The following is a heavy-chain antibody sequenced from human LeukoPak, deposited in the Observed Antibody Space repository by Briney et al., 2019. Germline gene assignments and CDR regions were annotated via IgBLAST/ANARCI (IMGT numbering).Heavy chain of an antibody. CDR2: ISSSSDTI. J-gene: IGHJ4*02. CDR1: GFTFSTYN. Sequence: HSGGSLRLSCVVSGFTFSTYNMNWVRQAPGKGLEWVSYISSSSDTIFYADSVRGRFTISRDNAKKSLYLQMSSLRAEDTAVYYCARPYCSRTDCPTFDDWGQGTLVTVSS. CDR3: ARPYCSRTDCPTFDD. V-gene: IGHV3-48*01. D-gene: IGHD2-2*01.